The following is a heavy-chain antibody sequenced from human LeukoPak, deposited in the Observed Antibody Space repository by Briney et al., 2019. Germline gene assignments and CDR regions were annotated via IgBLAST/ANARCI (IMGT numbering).Heavy chain of an antibody. CDR3: ARVTAGGREYYFDY. CDR2: IYTSGST. J-gene: IGHJ4*02. V-gene: IGHV4-61*02. D-gene: IGHD6-13*01. Sequence: SQTLSLTCTVSGGSISSGSYYWSWIRQPAGKGLEWIGRIYTSGSTNYNPSLKSRVTISVDTSKNQFSLKLNSVTAADTAVYYCARVTAGGREYYFDYWGQGTLVTVSS. CDR1: GGSISSGSYY.